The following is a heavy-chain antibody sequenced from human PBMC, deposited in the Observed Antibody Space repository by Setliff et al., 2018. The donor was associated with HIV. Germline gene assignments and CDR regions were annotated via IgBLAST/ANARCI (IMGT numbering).Heavy chain of an antibody. V-gene: IGHV4-59*12. CDR3: ARTSSKFYAGNGMDV. Sequence: SETLSLTCTVSGGSISRYYWSWIRQPPGKRLEWIGHINYSGTTNYNPSLKSRVTISVDTSKNQFSLKLTSVTAADTAIYYCARTSSKFYAGNGMDVWGQGTLVTVSS. J-gene: IGHJ1*01. D-gene: IGHD6-13*01. CDR1: GGSISRYY. CDR2: INYSGTT.